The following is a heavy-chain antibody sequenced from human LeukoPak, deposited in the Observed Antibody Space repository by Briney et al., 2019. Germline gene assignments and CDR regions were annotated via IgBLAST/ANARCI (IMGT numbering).Heavy chain of an antibody. Sequence: SETLSLTCTVSGGTISSSTHYWGWIRPPPGKVLEWIGSIYYSVSTYYKLSLKSRVTISVDTSKSQFSLKLSSVTAADTAVYYCAREGPLGYCSSTSCSEAFDIWGQGTMVTVSS. CDR3: AREGPLGYCSSTSCSEAFDI. J-gene: IGHJ3*02. CDR1: GGTISSSTHY. CDR2: IYYSVST. V-gene: IGHV4-39*07. D-gene: IGHD2-2*01.